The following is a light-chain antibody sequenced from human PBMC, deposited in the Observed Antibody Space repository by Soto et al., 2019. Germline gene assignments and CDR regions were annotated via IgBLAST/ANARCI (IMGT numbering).Light chain of an antibody. Sequence: QSALTQPASVSASPGQSITISCTGTSSDIGGYIYVSWYQHHPGKAPRLMIYEVSSRPSGVSNRFSGSKSGNTASLTISGLQAEDEAQYYCSSYSIANTVIFGGGTKLTVL. CDR3: SSYSIANTVI. CDR1: SSDIGGYIY. J-gene: IGLJ2*01. V-gene: IGLV2-14*01. CDR2: EVS.